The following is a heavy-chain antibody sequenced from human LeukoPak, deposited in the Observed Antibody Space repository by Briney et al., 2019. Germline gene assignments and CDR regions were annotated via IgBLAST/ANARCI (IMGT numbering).Heavy chain of an antibody. CDR3: AELGITMIGGV. J-gene: IGHJ6*04. CDR1: GSTFSSYA. Sequence: PGGSLRLSCAASGSTFSSYAMSWVRLAPGKGLKWVSSISGGDGSTYYANSVKGRFTISRDNAKNSLYLQMNSLRAEDTAVYYCAELGITMIGGVWGKGTTVTISS. D-gene: IGHD3-10*02. V-gene: IGHV3-23*01. CDR2: ISGGDGST.